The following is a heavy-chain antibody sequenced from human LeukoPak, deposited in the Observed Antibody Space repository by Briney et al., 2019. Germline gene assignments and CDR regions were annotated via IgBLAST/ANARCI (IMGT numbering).Heavy chain of an antibody. CDR1: GFTFSSYA. V-gene: IGHV3-30-3*01. J-gene: IGHJ4*02. CDR2: ISYDGSNK. Sequence: PGGSLRLSCATSGFTFSSYAMHWVRQAPGKGLEWVAVISYDGSNKYYADSVKGRFTISRDNSKNTLYLQMNSLRAEDTAVYYCAREFDYWGREPWSPSPQ. CDR3: AREFDY.